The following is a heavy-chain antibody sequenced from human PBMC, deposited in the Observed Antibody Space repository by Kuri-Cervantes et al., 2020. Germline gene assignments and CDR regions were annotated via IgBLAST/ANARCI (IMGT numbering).Heavy chain of an antibody. V-gene: IGHV1-46*01. D-gene: IGHD2-2*01. J-gene: IGHJ6*02. CDR3: ARGRDIVVVPAAIDYYYYGMDV. Sequence: ASVKVSCKASGYTFTSYYMTWVRQAPGQGLEWMGIINPSGGSTSYAQKFQGRVTMTRDTSTSTVYMELSSLRSEDTAVYYCARGRDIVVVPAAIDYYYYGMDVWGQGTTVTVSS. CDR1: GYTFTSYY. CDR2: INPSGGST.